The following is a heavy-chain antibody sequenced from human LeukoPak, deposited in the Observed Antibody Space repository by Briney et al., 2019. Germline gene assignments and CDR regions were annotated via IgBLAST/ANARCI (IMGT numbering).Heavy chain of an antibody. CDR3: VLFHNDAFDI. CDR2: ISWNSGSI. V-gene: IGHV3-9*03. CDR1: GFTFDDYA. Sequence: PGRSLRLSCAASGFTFDDYAMHWVRQAPGKGLEWVSGISWNSGSIGYADSVKGRFTISRDNAKNSLYLQMNSLRAEDMALYYCVLFHNDAFDIWGQGTMVTVSS. J-gene: IGHJ3*02.